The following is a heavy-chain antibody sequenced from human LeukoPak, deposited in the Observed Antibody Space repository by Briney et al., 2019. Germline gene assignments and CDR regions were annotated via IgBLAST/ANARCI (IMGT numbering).Heavy chain of an antibody. CDR1: GFSFTTYG. D-gene: IGHD1-26*01. V-gene: IGHV3-23*01. Sequence: GGSLRLSCAASGFSFTTYGMTWVRQAPGKGLEWVSCISASGGSTYYADSVKGRFTISRDNSKNTLYLQMNSLRAEDTGVYYCAREVGANDCWGQGTLVTVSS. J-gene: IGHJ4*02. CDR2: ISASGGST. CDR3: AREVGANDC.